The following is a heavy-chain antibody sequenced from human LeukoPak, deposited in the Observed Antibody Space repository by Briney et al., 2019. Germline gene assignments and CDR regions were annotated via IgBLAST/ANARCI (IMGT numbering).Heavy chain of an antibody. Sequence: GGSLRLSCAGSGFIFNNYAMHWVRQPPGKGLEWVSGISWNSGSIDYADSVKGRLTISRDNAKNSLYLQMNSLRVEDTAFYYCAKDSRRHYTSGPNPDSLHWGQGALVTVSS. CDR1: GFIFNNYA. J-gene: IGHJ4*02. V-gene: IGHV3-9*01. D-gene: IGHD6-19*01. CDR3: AKDSRRHYTSGPNPDSLH. CDR2: ISWNSGSI.